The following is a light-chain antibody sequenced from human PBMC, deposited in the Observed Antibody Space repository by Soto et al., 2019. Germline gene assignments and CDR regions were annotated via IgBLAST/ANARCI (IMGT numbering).Light chain of an antibody. J-gene: IGLJ2*01. CDR2: EVS. V-gene: IGLV2-14*01. Sequence: QSVLTQPASVSGSPGQSITISCTGTSSDIGDYTHVSWYQQHLGKAPKLIIYEVSDRPSGVSNRFSGSKSGNTASLTISGLQTEDEADYYCCSYTSISTSAVFGGGTKVTVL. CDR3: CSYTSISTSAV. CDR1: SSDIGDYTH.